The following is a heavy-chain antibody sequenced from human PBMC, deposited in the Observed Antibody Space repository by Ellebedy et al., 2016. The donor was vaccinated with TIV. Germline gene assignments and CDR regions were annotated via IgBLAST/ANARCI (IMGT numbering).Heavy chain of an antibody. Sequence: SVKVSCXASGGTFSSYAIAWVRQAPGQGLEWMGGIIPIFGTANYAQKFQGRVTITADESTSTAYMELRSLRSDDTAVYYCARDYGIAARRANYYYYGMDVWGQGTTVTVSS. V-gene: IGHV1-69*13. D-gene: IGHD6-6*01. CDR2: IIPIFGTA. CDR1: GGTFSSYA. CDR3: ARDYGIAARRANYYYYGMDV. J-gene: IGHJ6*02.